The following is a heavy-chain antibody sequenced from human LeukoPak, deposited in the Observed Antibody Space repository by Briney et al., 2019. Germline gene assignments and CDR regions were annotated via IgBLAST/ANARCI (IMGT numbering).Heavy chain of an antibody. Sequence: ASVKVSCKASGYTFTSYDINWVRQATGQRLEWMGWMNPNSGNTGYAQKFQGRVTITRNTSISTAYMELSSLRSEDTAVYYCARAGRITIFGVVIIGNNWFDPWGQGTLVTVS. J-gene: IGHJ5*02. D-gene: IGHD3-3*01. CDR1: GYTFTSYD. V-gene: IGHV1-8*03. CDR2: MNPNSGNT. CDR3: ARAGRITIFGVVIIGNNWFDP.